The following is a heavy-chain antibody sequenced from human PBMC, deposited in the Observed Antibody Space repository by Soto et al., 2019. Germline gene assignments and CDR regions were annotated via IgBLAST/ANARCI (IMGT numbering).Heavy chain of an antibody. V-gene: IGHV3-33*01. CDR2: IWYDGSNK. Sequence: PGGSLRLSCAASGFTFSSYGMHWVRQAPGKGLEWVAVIWYDGSNKYYADSVKGRFTISRDNSKNTLYLQMNSLRAEDTAVYYCARGFWSGYSPTGYGMDVWGQGTTVTVSS. CDR3: ARGFWSGYSPTGYGMDV. D-gene: IGHD3-3*01. J-gene: IGHJ6*02. CDR1: GFTFSSYG.